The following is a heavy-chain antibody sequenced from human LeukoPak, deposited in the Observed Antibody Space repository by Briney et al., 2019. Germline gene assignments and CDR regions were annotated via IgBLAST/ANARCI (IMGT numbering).Heavy chain of an antibody. CDR2: IRFDGTNK. J-gene: IGHJ4*02. CDR1: GLTFSTYG. Sequence: GGSLRLSCAASGLTFSTYGMHWVPQARGKGLEGVAFIRFDGTNKYYADSVKGRFAISRDSSKNTLYLQMNSLRAEDTAVYYCAKGYCSGSCYNGLDYWGQGTLVTVSS. D-gene: IGHD2-15*01. V-gene: IGHV3-30*02. CDR3: AKGYCSGSCYNGLDY.